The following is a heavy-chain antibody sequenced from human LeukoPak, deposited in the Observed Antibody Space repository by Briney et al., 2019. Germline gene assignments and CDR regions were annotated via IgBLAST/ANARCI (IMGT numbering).Heavy chain of an antibody. D-gene: IGHD6-19*01. J-gene: IGHJ5*02. CDR1: GGSINNYY. Sequence: PSETLSLTCTVSGGSINNYYWSWIRQPPGKGLEWIGYIYYSGYTNYNPSLKSRVTISVDKSKNQFSLKLSSVTAADTAVYYCARSKTDSNSRGWYVWFDPCGQETLVTVSS. CDR2: IYYSGYT. CDR3: ARSKTDSNSRGWYVWFDP. V-gene: IGHV4-59*01.